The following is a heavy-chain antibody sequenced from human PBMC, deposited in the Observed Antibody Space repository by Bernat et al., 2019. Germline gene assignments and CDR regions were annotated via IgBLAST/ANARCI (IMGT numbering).Heavy chain of an antibody. CDR3: VKGVGTMVRDGVDV. V-gene: IGHV3-64D*06. J-gene: IGHJ6*02. D-gene: IGHD3-10*01. Sequence: ELQLVESGGDLVQPGGSLRLSCSASGFTFSSYPMYWVRQAPGKGLEYVSAIGNNGANTYYAASVKGRFAISRENSKNTLYLQMSSLRAEDTAVYYCVKGVGTMVRDGVDVWGQGITVTVFS. CDR2: IGNNGANT. CDR1: GFTFSSYP.